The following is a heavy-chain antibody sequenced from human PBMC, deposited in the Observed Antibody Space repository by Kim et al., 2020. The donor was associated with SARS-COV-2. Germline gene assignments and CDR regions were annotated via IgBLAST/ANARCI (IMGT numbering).Heavy chain of an antibody. CDR3: AKGSRNWNYRY. Sequence: TYSADSVKGRFTISRDNSKNTLYLQMNSLRAEDTAVYYCAKGSRNWNYRYWGQGTLVTVSS. CDR2: T. J-gene: IGHJ4*02. V-gene: IGHV3-23*05. D-gene: IGHD1-7*01.